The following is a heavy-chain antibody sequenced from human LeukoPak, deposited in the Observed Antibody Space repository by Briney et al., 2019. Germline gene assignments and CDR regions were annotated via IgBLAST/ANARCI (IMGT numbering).Heavy chain of an antibody. V-gene: IGHV3-23*05. Sequence: GRSLRLSCAASGFTFSSYAMHWVRQAPGKGLEWVSSVGSSASSTYYADSVKSRFTISRDNSKNTLYLQMNSLRAEDTAVYYCASYYDYIGYTFDYWGRGTLVTVSS. CDR1: GFTFSSYA. CDR3: ASYYDYIGYTFDY. CDR2: VGSSASST. J-gene: IGHJ4*02. D-gene: IGHD3-22*01.